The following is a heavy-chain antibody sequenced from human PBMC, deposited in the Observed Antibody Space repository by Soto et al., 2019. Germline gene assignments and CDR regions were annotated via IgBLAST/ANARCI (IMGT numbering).Heavy chain of an antibody. CDR2: TYYRSRWYN. D-gene: IGHD3-16*01. Sequence: SQTLSLTCAISGDSVSGNSAAWNWIRQSPSRGLEWLGRTYYRSRWYNDYAVSVKSRITVTPDTSKNQFSLHLNSVTPEDTAVYYCARELPYYVSSDSYLDYWGQGALVTVSS. CDR1: GDSVSGNSAA. V-gene: IGHV6-1*01. J-gene: IGHJ4*02. CDR3: ARELPYYVSSDSYLDY.